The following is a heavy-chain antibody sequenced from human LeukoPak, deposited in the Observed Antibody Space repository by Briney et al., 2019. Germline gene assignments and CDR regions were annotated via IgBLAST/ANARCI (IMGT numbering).Heavy chain of an antibody. Sequence: GGSLRLSCAASGFIFSSFYMSWVRQAPGKGLEWVASIKQDGSGQYYVDSVKGRFTISRDNAKNSLYLQMNSLRAEDTAVYYCAREWIGNYGSGSYLDYWGQGTLVTVSS. CDR2: IKQDGSGQ. D-gene: IGHD3-10*01. V-gene: IGHV3-7*01. CDR1: GFIFSSFY. CDR3: AREWIGNYGSGSYLDY. J-gene: IGHJ4*02.